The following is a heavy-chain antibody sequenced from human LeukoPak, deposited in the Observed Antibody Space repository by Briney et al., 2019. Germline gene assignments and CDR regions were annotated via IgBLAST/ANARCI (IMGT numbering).Heavy chain of an antibody. V-gene: IGHV3-7*01. CDR1: GFSVSDAW. D-gene: IGHD1-26*01. CDR3: ARDRGIYYYYMNV. CDR2: IKQDGSEK. Sequence: GGSLRLSCVASGFSVSDAWMNWVRQAPGKGLEWVANIKQDGSEKYYVDSVKGRFTISRDNAKNSLYLQMNSLRAEDTAVYYCARDRGIYYYYMNVWGKGTTVTVSS. J-gene: IGHJ6*03.